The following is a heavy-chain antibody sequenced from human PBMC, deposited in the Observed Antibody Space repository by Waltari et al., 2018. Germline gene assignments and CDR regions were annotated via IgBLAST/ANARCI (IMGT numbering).Heavy chain of an antibody. CDR3: ARGRYFDWLSMFDP. CDR1: VYTFTGYY. D-gene: IGHD3-9*01. Sequence: QVQLVQSGAEVKKPGASVKVSCKASVYTFTGYYMHWVRHAPGQGLEWMGRINPNSGGTNYAQKFQGRVTMTRDTSISTAYMELSRLRSDDTAVYYCARGRYFDWLSMFDPWGQGTLVTVSS. CDR2: INPNSGGT. J-gene: IGHJ5*02. V-gene: IGHV1-2*06.